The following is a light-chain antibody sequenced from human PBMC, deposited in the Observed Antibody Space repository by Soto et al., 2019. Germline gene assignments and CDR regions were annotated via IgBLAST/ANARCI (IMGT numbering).Light chain of an antibody. CDR1: SSDIGAYDY. V-gene: IGLV2-14*01. CDR2: EVN. CDR3: CSFTSTSAHV. J-gene: IGLJ1*01. Sequence: QSALTQPASLSGSHGQSITISCTGTSSDIGAYDYVSWFQQHPGKAPKLMISEVNNRPSGVSNRFSGSKSGNTAYLTISGLQVEDEAEHLCCSFTSTSAHVVGTGTKVTV.